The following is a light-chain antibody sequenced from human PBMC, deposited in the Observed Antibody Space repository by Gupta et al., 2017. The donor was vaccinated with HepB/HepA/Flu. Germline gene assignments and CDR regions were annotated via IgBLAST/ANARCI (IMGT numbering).Light chain of an antibody. CDR3: QSYDSRLSGSPV. CDR2: DNN. CDR1: SSTIGAGFP. V-gene: IGLV1-40*01. J-gene: IGLJ2*01. Sequence: QSVLAQPPSVSGAPGQRITISCIGSSSTIGAGFPVHWYQQLPGTVPNLLISDNNNRPSGVPDRFSSSNSGTSASPAITGLQAEDEAHYYCQSYDSRLSGSPVFGGGTKLTVL.